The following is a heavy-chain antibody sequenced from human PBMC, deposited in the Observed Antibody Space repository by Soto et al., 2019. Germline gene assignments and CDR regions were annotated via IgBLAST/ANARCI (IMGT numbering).Heavy chain of an antibody. CDR2: INPNSGGT. D-gene: IGHD3-22*01. Sequence: ASVKVSCKASGYTFTGYYMHWVRQAPGQGLEWMGWINPNSGGTNYAQKFQGWVTMTRDTSINTAYMELSRLRSDDTAVYYCARDEVYYDSSGYYYPKYYFDYWGQGTLVTVSS. CDR3: ARDEVYYDSSGYYYPKYYFDY. V-gene: IGHV1-2*04. CDR1: GYTFTGYY. J-gene: IGHJ4*02.